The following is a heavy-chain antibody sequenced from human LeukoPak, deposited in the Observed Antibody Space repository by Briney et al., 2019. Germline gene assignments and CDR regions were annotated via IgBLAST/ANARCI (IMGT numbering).Heavy chain of an antibody. Sequence: GASVKVSCKASGYTFTSYTIHWVRQAPGQRLEWMGWINAGNGNTKYSQEFQDRVTITRDTSVSTAYMELSSLRSEDMAVYYCARARYETRIWPKSRYDYYHYMDVWGKGTTVTVSS. CDR1: GYTFTSYT. D-gene: IGHD3-3*01. CDR2: INAGNGNT. J-gene: IGHJ6*03. V-gene: IGHV1-3*03. CDR3: ARARYETRIWPKSRYDYYHYMDV.